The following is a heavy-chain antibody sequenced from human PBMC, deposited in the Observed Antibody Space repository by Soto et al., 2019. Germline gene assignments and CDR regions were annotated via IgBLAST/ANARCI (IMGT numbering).Heavy chain of an antibody. CDR3: AVVVVTANYYYYYGMDV. CDR2: IIPIFGTA. Sequence: QVQLVQSGAEVKKPGSSVKVSCKASGGTFSSYAISWVRQAPGQGLEWMGGIIPIFGTANYAQKLQGRVTITADESTSTAYMELSSLRSEDTAVYYCAVVVVTANYYYYYGMDVWGQGTTVTVSS. CDR1: GGTFSSYA. V-gene: IGHV1-69*01. J-gene: IGHJ6*02. D-gene: IGHD2-21*02.